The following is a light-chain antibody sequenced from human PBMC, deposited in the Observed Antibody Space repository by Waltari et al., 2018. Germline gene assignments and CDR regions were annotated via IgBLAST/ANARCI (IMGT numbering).Light chain of an antibody. CDR2: STN. CDR3: LLYYGDPWV. CDR1: TGADTSSHY. V-gene: IGLV7-43*01. J-gene: IGLJ3*02. Sequence: QTLVTQEPSLTLSPGGTVTPTCASRTGADTSSHYANWFQQKPGQAPRTLIYSTNNKHARTPARFSGSLLGGKAALTLSGVQPEDEADYYCLLYYGDPWVFGGGTKLTVL.